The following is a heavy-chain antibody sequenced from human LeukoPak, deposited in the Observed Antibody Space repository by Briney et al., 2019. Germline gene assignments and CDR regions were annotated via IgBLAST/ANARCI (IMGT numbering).Heavy chain of an antibody. CDR1: GFTFSSYA. D-gene: IGHD3-22*01. CDR3: AKKTYYYDRSGPTTFDY. V-gene: IGHV3-23*01. J-gene: IGHJ4*02. Sequence: GGSLRLSCAASGFTFSSYAMSWVRQAPGKGLEWVSAISGSGGSTYYADSVKGRFTISRDNSKNTLYLQMNSLRAEDTAVYYCAKKTYYYDRSGPTTFDYWGQGTLVTVSS. CDR2: ISGSGGST.